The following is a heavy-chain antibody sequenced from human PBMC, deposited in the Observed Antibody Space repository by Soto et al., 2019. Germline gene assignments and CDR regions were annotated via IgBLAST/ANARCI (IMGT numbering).Heavy chain of an antibody. V-gene: IGHV3-23*01. J-gene: IGHJ4*02. D-gene: IGHD6-13*01. Sequence: EVQLLESGGGLAQPGGSLRLYCAASGFTFSSYAMSWVRQAPGKGLEWVSVISGSGGSTYYADSVKGRFTISRDNSKNTLYLQMNSLRAEDTAVYYCAKSSGGLAAAGRRHADYWGQGTLVTVSS. CDR1: GFTFSSYA. CDR3: AKSSGGLAAAGRRHADY. CDR2: ISGSGGST.